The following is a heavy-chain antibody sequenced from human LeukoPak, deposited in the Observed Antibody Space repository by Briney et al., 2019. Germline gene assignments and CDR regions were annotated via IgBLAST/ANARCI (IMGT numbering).Heavy chain of an antibody. CDR2: ISSSSSYI. CDR3: ARALWFGESPTDY. J-gene: IGHJ4*02. Sequence: GGSLRLSCAASGFTFSSYSMNWVRQAPGKGLEWVSSISSSSSYIYYADSVKGRFTISRDNAKNSLYLQMNSLRAEDTAVYYCARALWFGESPTDYWGQGTLATVSS. D-gene: IGHD3-10*01. V-gene: IGHV3-21*01. CDR1: GFTFSSYS.